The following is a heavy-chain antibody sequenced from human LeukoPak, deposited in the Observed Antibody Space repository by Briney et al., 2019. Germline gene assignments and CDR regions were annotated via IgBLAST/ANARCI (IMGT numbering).Heavy chain of an antibody. CDR3: ARGGSLRLFDY. CDR1: GFTVSSNY. V-gene: IGHV3-53*01. D-gene: IGHD6-13*01. Sequence: GSLRLSCAASGFTVSSNYMSWVRQAPGKGLEWVSLIYSGGSTYYADSVKGRFTISRDNSKNTLYLQMNSLRAEDTAVYYCARGGSLRLFDYWGQGTLVTVSS. J-gene: IGHJ4*02. CDR2: IYSGGST.